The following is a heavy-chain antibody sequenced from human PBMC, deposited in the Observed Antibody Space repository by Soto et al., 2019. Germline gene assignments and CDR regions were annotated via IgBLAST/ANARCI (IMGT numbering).Heavy chain of an antibody. J-gene: IGHJ5*02. V-gene: IGHV4-39*01. CDR2: IYYSGST. Sequence: SETLSLTCTVSGGSISRSTYYWGWIRQPPGKGLEWIGSIYYSGSTYYRPSLKSRVTISVDTSKNQFSLKLSSVTAADTAVYYCARQVPAAIRLGWFDHWGQGTLVTVYS. CDR3: ARQVPAAIRLGWFDH. CDR1: GGSISRSTYY. D-gene: IGHD2-2*02.